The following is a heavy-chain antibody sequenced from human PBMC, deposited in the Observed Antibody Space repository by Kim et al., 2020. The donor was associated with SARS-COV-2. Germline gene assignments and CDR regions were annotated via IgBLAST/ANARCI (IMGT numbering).Heavy chain of an antibody. CDR2: ISYDGSNK. V-gene: IGHV3-33*05. CDR3: ASEGYYGSGRLYYYYGMDV. J-gene: IGHJ6*02. CDR1: GFTFSSYG. D-gene: IGHD3-10*01. Sequence: GSLRLSCAASGFTFSSYGMHWVRQAPGKGLEWVAVISYDGSNKYYSDSVKGRFTISRDNSKNTLYLQMNSLRAEDTAVYYCASEGYYGSGRLYYYYGMDVSCQGTTVPDAS.